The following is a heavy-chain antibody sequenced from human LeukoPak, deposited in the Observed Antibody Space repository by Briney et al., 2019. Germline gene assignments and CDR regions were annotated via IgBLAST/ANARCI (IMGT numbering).Heavy chain of an antibody. CDR1: GYTFTSYG. J-gene: IGHJ3*01. CDR3: AREFRTTTWSFDAFDL. CDR2: ISAYNGNT. D-gene: IGHD1/OR15-1a*01. V-gene: IGHV1-18*01. Sequence: ASVKVSCKASGYTFTSYGISWVRQAPGQGLEWMGWISAYNGNTNYAQKLQGRVTMTTDTSTSTAYMELSRLRSDDTAVYYCAREFRTTTWSFDAFDLWGQGTMVTVSS.